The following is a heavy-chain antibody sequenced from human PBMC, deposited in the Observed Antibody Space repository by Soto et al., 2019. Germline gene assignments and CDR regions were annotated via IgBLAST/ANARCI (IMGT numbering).Heavy chain of an antibody. V-gene: IGHV3-48*02. CDR3: ARDGSDFWSGLRYYYGMEV. Sequence: GGSLRLSCAASGFTFSSYSMNWVRQAPGKGLEWVSYISSSSSTIYYADSVKGRFTISRDNAKNSLYLQMNSLRDEDTAVYYCARDGSDFWSGLRYYYGMEVWGQGTTVTVSS. CDR2: ISSSSSTI. J-gene: IGHJ6*02. CDR1: GFTFSSYS. D-gene: IGHD3-3*01.